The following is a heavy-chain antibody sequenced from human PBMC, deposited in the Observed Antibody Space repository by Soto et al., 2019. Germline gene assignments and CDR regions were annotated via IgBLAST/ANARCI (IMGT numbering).Heavy chain of an antibody. J-gene: IGHJ4*02. Sequence: GASVKVSCKVSGYTLTDLSMQWVRQAPGQGLEWMGWISAYNGNTNYAQKLQGRVTMTTDTSTSTAYMELRSLRSDDTAVYYCARDLTFVAARPFDYWGQGTLVTVSS. V-gene: IGHV1-18*01. CDR3: ARDLTFVAARPFDY. CDR1: GYTLTDLS. D-gene: IGHD3-10*01. CDR2: ISAYNGNT.